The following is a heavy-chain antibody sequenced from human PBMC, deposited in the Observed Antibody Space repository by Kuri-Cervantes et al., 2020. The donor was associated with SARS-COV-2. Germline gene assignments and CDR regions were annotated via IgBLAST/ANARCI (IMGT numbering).Heavy chain of an antibody. D-gene: IGHD6-19*01. Sequence: GSLRLSCTVSGGSISSSSYYWGWIRQPPGKGLEWIGSIYYSGSTYYNPSLKSRVTISVDTSKNQFSLKLSPVTAADTAVYYCARGSSGWSPNWFDPWGQGTLVTVSS. CDR3: ARGSSGWSPNWFDP. J-gene: IGHJ5*02. V-gene: IGHV4-39*01. CDR2: IYYSGST. CDR1: GGSISSSSYY.